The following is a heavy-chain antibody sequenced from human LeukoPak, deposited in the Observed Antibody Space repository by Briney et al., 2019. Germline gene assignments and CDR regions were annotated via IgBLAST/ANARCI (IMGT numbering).Heavy chain of an antibody. CDR1: GFTFSSYW. J-gene: IGHJ4*02. D-gene: IGHD6-13*01. V-gene: IGHV3-7*01. Sequence: PGGSLRLSCAASGFTFSSYWMSWVRQAPGKGLEWVANIKQDGSEKYYVDSVKGRFTISRDNAKNSLYLQMNSLRAEDTAVYYCARDPEYSSSFYDYWGQGTLVTVSS. CDR2: IKQDGSEK. CDR3: ARDPEYSSSFYDY.